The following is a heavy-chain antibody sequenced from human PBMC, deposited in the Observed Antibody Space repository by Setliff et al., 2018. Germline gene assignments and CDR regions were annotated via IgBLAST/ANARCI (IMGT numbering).Heavy chain of an antibody. D-gene: IGHD3-10*01. CDR1: GFTFSSYS. CDR2: ISSSSSTI. J-gene: IGHJ4*02. CDR3: GPGGKGLLEN. V-gene: IGHV3-48*01. Sequence: GGSLRLSCAASGFTFSSYSMNWVRQAPGKGLEWVSYISSSSSTIYYADSVKGRFTISRDNAKNSLYLQMNSLRAEDTAIYYCGPGGKGLLENWGQGTLVTVSS.